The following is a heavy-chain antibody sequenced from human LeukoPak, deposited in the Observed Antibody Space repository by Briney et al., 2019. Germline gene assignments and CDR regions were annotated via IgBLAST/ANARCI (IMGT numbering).Heavy chain of an antibody. D-gene: IGHD3-3*01. J-gene: IGHJ2*01. V-gene: IGHV4-59*01. CDR3: ARVCTDYDFWSGYYRYWYFDL. CDR1: GGSISSYY. CDR2: IYYSGST. Sequence: PSETLSLTCTVSGGSISSYYWSWIRQPPGKGLEWIGYIYYSGSTNYNPSLKSRVTISVDTSKNQFSLKLSSVTAADTAVYYCARVCTDYDFWSGYYRYWYFDLWGRSTLVTVSS.